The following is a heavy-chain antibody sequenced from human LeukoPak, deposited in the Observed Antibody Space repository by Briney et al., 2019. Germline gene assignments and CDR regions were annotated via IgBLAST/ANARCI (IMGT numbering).Heavy chain of an antibody. J-gene: IGHJ4*02. Sequence: GRSLRLSCAASGFTFSSYAMHWVRQAPGKGLEWVAVISYDGSNKYYADSVKGRFTISRDNSKNTLYLQMNSLRAEDTAVYYCARDKTGAGTPDYWGQGTLVTVSS. V-gene: IGHV3-30*04. CDR2: ISYDGSNK. CDR1: GFTFSSYA. CDR3: ARDKTGAGTPDY. D-gene: IGHD6-13*01.